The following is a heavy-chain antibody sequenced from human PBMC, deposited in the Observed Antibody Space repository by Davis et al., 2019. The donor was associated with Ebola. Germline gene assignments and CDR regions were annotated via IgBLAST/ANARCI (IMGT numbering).Heavy chain of an antibody. CDR1: GGSVSSSSYY. CDR2: IYYSGST. D-gene: IGHD4-17*01. Sequence: ESLKISCTVSGGSVSSSSYYWGWIRQPPGKGLEWIGSIYYSGSTYYNPSLKSRVTISVDTSKNQFSLKLSSVTAADTAVYYCARGLRRAIHGVDYWGQGTLVTVSS. CDR3: ARGLRRAIHGVDY. V-gene: IGHV4-39*01. J-gene: IGHJ4*02.